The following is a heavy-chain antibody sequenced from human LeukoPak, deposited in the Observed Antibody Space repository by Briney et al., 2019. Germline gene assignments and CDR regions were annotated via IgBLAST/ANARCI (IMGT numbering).Heavy chain of an antibody. V-gene: IGHV3-23*01. J-gene: IGHJ1*01. CDR2: ITGRGGHT. Sequence: GGSLRLSCAGSGFTFTNYAMIWVRQAPGKGLEWVSAITGRGGHTYYADSVKGRSTISRDNSKNTLYLQMNSLRAEDTAVYYCAKDPNGDYVGAFDFQRWGQGTQVTVSS. CDR3: AKDPNGDYVGAFDFQR. D-gene: IGHD4-17*01. CDR1: GFTFTNYA.